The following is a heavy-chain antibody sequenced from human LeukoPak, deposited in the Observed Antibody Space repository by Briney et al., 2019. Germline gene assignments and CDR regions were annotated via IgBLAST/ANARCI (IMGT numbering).Heavy chain of an antibody. J-gene: IGHJ4*02. D-gene: IGHD4-11*01. V-gene: IGHV3-7*01. Sequence: PGGSLRLSCEVSGFTLSRRNWMSWIRPVPGKGREWLACIKGDGSEKHYVDSVSGRFTVSRDSAKNSLYLQMNSLRAEDTAVYYCASLQTDPTVVNGFWGQGTLVTVSS. CDR2: IKGDGSEK. CDR1: GFTLSRRNW. CDR3: ASLQTDPTVVNGF.